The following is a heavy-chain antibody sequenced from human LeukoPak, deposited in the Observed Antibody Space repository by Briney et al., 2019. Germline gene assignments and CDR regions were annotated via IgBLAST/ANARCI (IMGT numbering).Heavy chain of an antibody. CDR2: IWYDGSNK. V-gene: IGHV3-33*01. J-gene: IGHJ6*02. D-gene: IGHD6-19*01. CDR1: GFTFSSYG. Sequence: PGGSLRLSCAASGFTFSSYGMHWVRQAPGRGLEWVAVIWYDGSNKYYADSVKGRFTISRDNSKNTLYLQMNSLRAEDTAVYYCARAHDLIVVAGTYYYYGMDVWGQGTTVTVSS. CDR3: ARAHDLIVVAGTYYYYGMDV.